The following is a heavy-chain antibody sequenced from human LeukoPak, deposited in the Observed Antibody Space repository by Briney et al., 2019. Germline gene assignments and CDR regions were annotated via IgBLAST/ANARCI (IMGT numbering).Heavy chain of an antibody. Sequence: ASVKDSCKASGYTFTSYYMHWVRHAPGQRLEWMGIINPSGGSTSYAQKFQGRVTMTRDTSTSTVYMELSSLRSEDTAVYYCARDVAIAAAGYYFDYWGQGTLVTVSS. CDR3: ARDVAIAAAGYYFDY. J-gene: IGHJ4*02. CDR2: INPSGGST. CDR1: GYTFTSYY. V-gene: IGHV1-46*01. D-gene: IGHD6-13*01.